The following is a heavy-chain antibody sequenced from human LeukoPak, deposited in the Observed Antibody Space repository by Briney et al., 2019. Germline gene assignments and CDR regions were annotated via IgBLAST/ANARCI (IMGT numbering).Heavy chain of an antibody. Sequence: GGSLRLSCAASGFTFSSYAMHWVRQAPGKGLEWVAVISYDGSNKYYADSVKGRFTISRDNSKNTLYLQMNSLRAEDTAVYYCASTHGYSYGTIDYWGQGTLVTVSS. V-gene: IGHV3-30-3*01. J-gene: IGHJ4*02. D-gene: IGHD5-18*01. CDR2: ISYDGSNK. CDR3: ASTHGYSYGTIDY. CDR1: GFTFSSYA.